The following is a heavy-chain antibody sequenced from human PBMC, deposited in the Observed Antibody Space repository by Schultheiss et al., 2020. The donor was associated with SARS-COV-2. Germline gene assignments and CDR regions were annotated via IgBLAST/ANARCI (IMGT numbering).Heavy chain of an antibody. CDR3: ARGYDSHFDY. D-gene: IGHD5-12*01. V-gene: IGHV3-23*01. J-gene: IGHJ4*02. CDR1: GFTFSSYA. CDR2: ISGSGGST. Sequence: GESLKISCAASGFTFSSYAMSWVRQAPGKGLEWVSAISGSGGSTYYADSVKGRFTISRDNSKNTLYLQMNSLRAEDTAVYYCARGYDSHFDYWGQGTLVTVSS.